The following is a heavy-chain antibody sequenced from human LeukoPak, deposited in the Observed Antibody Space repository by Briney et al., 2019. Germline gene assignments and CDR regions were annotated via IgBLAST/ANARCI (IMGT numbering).Heavy chain of an antibody. CDR3: ARVGGYYYDSSGFYSY. CDR2: INPNSGGT. Sequence: ASVKVSCKASGYTFTGYYMHWARQAPGQGLEWMGWINPNSGGTNYAQKFQGRVTMTRDTSISTAYMELSRLRSDDTAVYYCARVGGYYYDSSGFYSYWGQGTLVTVSS. D-gene: IGHD3-22*01. V-gene: IGHV1-2*02. CDR1: GYTFTGYY. J-gene: IGHJ4*02.